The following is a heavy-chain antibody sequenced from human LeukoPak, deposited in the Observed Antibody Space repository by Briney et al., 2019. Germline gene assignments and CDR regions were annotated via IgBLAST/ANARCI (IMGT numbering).Heavy chain of an antibody. CDR2: ISYDGSNK. J-gene: IGHJ3*02. D-gene: IGHD3-10*01. V-gene: IGHV3-30*18. CDR1: GFTFSSYG. CDR3: AKNELLWFGEFDAFDI. Sequence: PGGSLRLSCAASGFTFSSYGMHWVRQAPGKGLDWVAVISYDGSNKYYVDSVKGRFTISRDNSKNMLYLQTNSRRAEDTAVYYCAKNELLWFGEFDAFDIWGQGTMVTVSS.